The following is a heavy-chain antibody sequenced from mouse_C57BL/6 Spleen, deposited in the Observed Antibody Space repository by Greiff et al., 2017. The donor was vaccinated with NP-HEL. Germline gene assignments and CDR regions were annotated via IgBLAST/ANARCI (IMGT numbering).Heavy chain of an antibody. Sequence: VQLKQSGAELVRPGASVKLSCTASGFNIKDDYMHWVKQRPEQGLEWIGWIDPENGDTEYASKFQGKVTISADTSSNPVYLQLSSLTYEDTTVDYCTTHYSNGAYWGKGTLVTVSA. CDR1: GFNIKDDY. CDR2: IDPENGDT. V-gene: IGHV14-4*01. D-gene: IGHD2-5*01. J-gene: IGHJ3*01. CDR3: TTHYSNGAY.